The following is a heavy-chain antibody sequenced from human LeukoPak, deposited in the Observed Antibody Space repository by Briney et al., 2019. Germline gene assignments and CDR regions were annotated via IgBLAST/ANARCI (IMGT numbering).Heavy chain of an antibody. J-gene: IGHJ5*02. CDR1: GYSIISDYF. V-gene: IGHV4-38-2*02. D-gene: IGHD6-6*01. CDR2: IFHSGDV. Sequence: PSETLSLTCIVSGYSIISDYFWGWVRQPPGKGPEWIGSIFHSGDVYYNPSLKSRVTISVDTSKNQFSLKLSSVTAADTAVYYCARDDYSSSSRVIDPWGQGTLVTVSS. CDR3: ARDDYSSSSRVIDP.